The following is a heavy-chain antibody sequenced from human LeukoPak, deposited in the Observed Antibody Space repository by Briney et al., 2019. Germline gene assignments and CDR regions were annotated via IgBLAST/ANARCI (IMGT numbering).Heavy chain of an antibody. J-gene: IGHJ6*03. CDR3: VKNGEPHYYMDV. D-gene: IGHD1-14*01. Sequence: SGGSLRLSCAASGFTFSSYGMHWVRQAPGKGLEWVAFIRYDGSNKYYADSVKGRFTISRDNSKNTLYLQMNSLRADDTAVYYCVKNGEPHYYMDVWGKGTTVTVSS. V-gene: IGHV3-30*02. CDR2: IRYDGSNK. CDR1: GFTFSSYG.